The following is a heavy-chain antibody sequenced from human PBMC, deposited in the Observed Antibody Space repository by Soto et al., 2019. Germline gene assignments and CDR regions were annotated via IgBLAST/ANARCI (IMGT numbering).Heavy chain of an antibody. CDR1: WDSVSSDITS. J-gene: IGHJ3*01. Sequence: QGQLQQSGPGLVKPSQTLSLTCAISWDSVSSDITSWNWIRQPPSRGLEWLGRTYYRSKWFHDYAASVKSRITINPDTSKNQFSLELNSMTPEDTAVYYCARGNALDVWGQGTVVTVSS. V-gene: IGHV6-1*01. D-gene: IGHD3-10*01. CDR3: ARGNALDV. CDR2: TYYRSKWFH.